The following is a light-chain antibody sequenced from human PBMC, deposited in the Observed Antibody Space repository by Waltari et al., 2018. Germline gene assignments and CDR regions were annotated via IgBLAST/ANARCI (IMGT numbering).Light chain of an antibody. CDR1: RSNLGSNF. CDR2: DNN. Sequence: QSVLTQPPSVSAAPGQKVTISCSGSRSNLGSNFVSWFQQLPGTAPKLVIYDNNKRPSGIPDRFSGSKSGTSATLGITGLQTGDEADYYCDSWDSSLSAVVFGGGTKVTVL. J-gene: IGLJ2*01. CDR3: DSWDSSLSAVV. V-gene: IGLV1-51*01.